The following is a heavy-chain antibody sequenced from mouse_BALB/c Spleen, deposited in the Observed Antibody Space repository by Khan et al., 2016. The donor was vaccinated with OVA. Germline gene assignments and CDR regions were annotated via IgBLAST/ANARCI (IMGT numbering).Heavy chain of an antibody. CDR3: ARDGAYYRSDGWFAY. Sequence: QIQLVQSGAELARPGASVKMSCKASGYTFTTYTIHWVKQRPGQGLEWIGYIIPSNDYTNYNQKFKDRATLTADTSSSTAYMQLSSLTSEDSAVYYCARDGAYYRSDGWFAYWGQGTLVTVSA. V-gene: IGHV1-4*01. J-gene: IGHJ3*01. CDR2: IIPSNDYT. D-gene: IGHD2-14*01. CDR1: GYTFTTYT.